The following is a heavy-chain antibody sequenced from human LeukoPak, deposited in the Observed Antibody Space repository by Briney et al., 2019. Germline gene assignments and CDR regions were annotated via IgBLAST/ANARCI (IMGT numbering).Heavy chain of an antibody. J-gene: IGHJ4*02. CDR1: GGSISRGGYS. CDR3: VRLHKTRGEATGWYYFDT. V-gene: IGHV4-30-2*06. Sequence: PSETLSLTCGVSGGSISRGGYSWSWIRQSPRKGLEWIGYIYHTGITHYNPSLKSRLTISMDKSINKFSLNLTSVSAADTAVYYCVRLHKTRGEATGWYYFDTWGPGTQVTVSS. D-gene: IGHD6-19*01. CDR2: IYHTGIT.